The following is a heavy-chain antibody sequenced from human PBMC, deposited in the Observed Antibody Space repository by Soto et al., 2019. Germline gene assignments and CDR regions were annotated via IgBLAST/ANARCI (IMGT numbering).Heavy chain of an antibody. V-gene: IGHV1-69*13. Sequence: GASVKVSCKASGGTFSSYAISWVRQAPGQGLEWMGGIIPIFGTANYAQKFQGRVTITADESTSTAYMELSSLRSEDTAVYYCARPHFAYRGGDCYTPLAYWGQGTLVTVSS. CDR3: ARPHFAYRGGDCYTPLAY. J-gene: IGHJ4*02. CDR1: GGTFSSYA. D-gene: IGHD2-21*02. CDR2: IIPIFGTA.